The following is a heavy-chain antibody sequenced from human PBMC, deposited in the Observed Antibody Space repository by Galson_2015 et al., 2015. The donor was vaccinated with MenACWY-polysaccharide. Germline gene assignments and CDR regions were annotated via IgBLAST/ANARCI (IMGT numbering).Heavy chain of an antibody. CDR1: GFTISTYS. Sequence: SLRLSCAASGFTISTYSMNWVRQAPGKGLEWVSHLYRGGSAVVYADSVKGRFTISRDNAKNSLYLQMNSLRDEDTAVYYCARDAWFGDLKYFFDYWGQGTLVTVSS. CDR3: ARDAWFGDLKYFFDY. D-gene: IGHD3-10*01. CDR2: LYRGGSAV. J-gene: IGHJ4*02. V-gene: IGHV3-48*02.